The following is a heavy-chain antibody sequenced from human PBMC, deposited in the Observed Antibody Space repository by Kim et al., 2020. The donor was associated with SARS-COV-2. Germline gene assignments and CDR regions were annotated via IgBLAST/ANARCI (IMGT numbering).Heavy chain of an antibody. J-gene: IGHJ5*02. D-gene: IGHD6-13*01. CDR2: ISRTSTYI. CDR1: GFTFSYYS. Sequence: GGSLRLSCAASGFTFSYYSMNWVRQAPGKGLEWVSFISRTSTYIYYAGSVKGRFTISRDNAKNSLYLQMNSLRAEDTAVYYCARDEQKQKQREGWFDRWGRGTLVTVS. V-gene: IGHV3-21*01. CDR3: ARDEQKQKQREGWFDR.